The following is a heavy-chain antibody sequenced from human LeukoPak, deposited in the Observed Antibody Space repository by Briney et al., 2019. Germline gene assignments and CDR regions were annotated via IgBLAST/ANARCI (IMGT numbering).Heavy chain of an antibody. Sequence: GGSLRLSCAASGFTFSSYGMHWVRQAPGKGLEWVAVIWYDGSNKYYTDSVKGRFTISRDNSKNTLNLQMNSLRAEDTAVYYCAGTAAGTDYWGQGTLVTVSS. CDR2: IWYDGSNK. CDR3: AGTAAGTDY. CDR1: GFTFSSYG. J-gene: IGHJ4*02. V-gene: IGHV3-33*01. D-gene: IGHD6-13*01.